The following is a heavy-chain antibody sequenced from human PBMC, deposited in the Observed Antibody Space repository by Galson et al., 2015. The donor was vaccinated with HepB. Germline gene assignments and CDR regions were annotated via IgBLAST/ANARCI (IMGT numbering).Heavy chain of an antibody. CDR1: GFTFSSYS. J-gene: IGHJ3*02. CDR2: ISMSSSTI. CDR3: ARDLLAAGIFDI. Sequence: SLRLSCAASGFTFSSYSMNWVRQAPGKGLEWVSYISMSSSTIYYADSVKGRFTISRDNAKKSLYLQMNTLRAEDTAVYYCARDLLAAGIFDIWGQGTMVTVS. V-gene: IGHV3-48*01. D-gene: IGHD6-13*01.